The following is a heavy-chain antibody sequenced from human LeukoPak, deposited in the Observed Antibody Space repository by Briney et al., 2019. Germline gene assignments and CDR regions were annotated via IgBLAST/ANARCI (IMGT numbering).Heavy chain of an antibody. V-gene: IGHV5-51*01. D-gene: IGHD3-10*01. Sequence: GESLKISCKGSGYSFTNYWIGWVRQMPGKGLERMGIIYPGDSDTRYSPSFQGQVTISADKSISTAYLQWSSLKASDTAMYYCARRFYYVSGGNYFDYWGQGTLVTVSS. J-gene: IGHJ4*02. CDR1: GYSFTNYW. CDR2: IYPGDSDT. CDR3: ARRFYYVSGGNYFDY.